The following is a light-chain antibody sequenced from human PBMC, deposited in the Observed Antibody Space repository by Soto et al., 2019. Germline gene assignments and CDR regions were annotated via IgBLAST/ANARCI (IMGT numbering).Light chain of an antibody. Sequence: DIQMTQSPSTLSASVGDRVTITCRASQSISSWLAWYQQKPGEAPKLLIYAASTLQSGVPSRFSGSGYGTEFTLTISSLQPDDFATYYCQHYNSYSEAFGQGTKVDIK. CDR2: AAS. J-gene: IGKJ1*01. V-gene: IGKV1-5*01. CDR3: QHYNSYSEA. CDR1: QSISSW.